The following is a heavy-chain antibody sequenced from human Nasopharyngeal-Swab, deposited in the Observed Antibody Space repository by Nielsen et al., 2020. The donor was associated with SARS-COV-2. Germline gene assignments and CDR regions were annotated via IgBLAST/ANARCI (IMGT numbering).Heavy chain of an antibody. V-gene: IGHV1-8*01. CDR3: ARSRRSNYYGSGSYYNIKTDAFDI. J-gene: IGHJ3*02. D-gene: IGHD3-10*01. Sequence: ASVKVSCKASGYTFTSYDINWVRQATGQGLERMGWMNPNSGNTGYAQKFQGRVTMTRNTSISTAYMELSSLRSEDTAVYYCARSRRSNYYGSGSYYNIKTDAFDIWGQGTMVTVSS. CDR2: MNPNSGNT. CDR1: GYTFTSYD.